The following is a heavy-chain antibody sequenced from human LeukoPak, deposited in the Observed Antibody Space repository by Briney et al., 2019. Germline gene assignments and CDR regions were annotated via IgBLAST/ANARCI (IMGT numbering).Heavy chain of an antibody. D-gene: IGHD6-13*01. CDR1: GYSFTSYW. J-gene: IGHJ4*02. V-gene: IGHV5-51*01. CDR2: IYPGDSDT. CDR3: ARHGIAAAGSYYFDY. Sequence: GESLKISCKGSGYSFTSYWIGWVRQMPGKGLEWMGIIYPGDSDTRYSPSFQGQVTISADKSISTAYLQWSSLKAPDTAMYYCARHGIAAAGSYYFDYWGQGTLVTVSS.